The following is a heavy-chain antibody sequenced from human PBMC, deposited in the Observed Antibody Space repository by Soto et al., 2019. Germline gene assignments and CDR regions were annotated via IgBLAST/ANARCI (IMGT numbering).Heavy chain of an antibody. D-gene: IGHD6-6*01. J-gene: IGHJ6*01. CDR3: ARDSSSSGYYYGLEV. CDR2: VSGYNAHS. CDR1: NETLTTYG. Sequence: ASVKVSCKASNETLTTYGISWVRQAPGQGLEWMGWVSGYNAHSSSAQKFQDRVIMTADTSTNTAYMELRSLTPDDSAVYFCARDSSSSGYYYGLEVWGQGTTVTVSS. V-gene: IGHV1-18*01.